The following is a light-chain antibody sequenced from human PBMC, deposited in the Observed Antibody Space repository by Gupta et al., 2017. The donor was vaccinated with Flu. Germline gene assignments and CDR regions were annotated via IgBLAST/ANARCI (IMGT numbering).Light chain of an antibody. V-gene: IGLV1-47*01. Sequence: SSSNIGSNYVYWYQQLPGTAPKRLIYRSNHRPSGVPDRFSGSKSGTSASLAISGLRSEDEADYYCAAWDDSLSGPVFGGGTKLTVL. CDR3: AAWDDSLSGPV. CDR1: SSNIGSNY. J-gene: IGLJ3*02. CDR2: RSN.